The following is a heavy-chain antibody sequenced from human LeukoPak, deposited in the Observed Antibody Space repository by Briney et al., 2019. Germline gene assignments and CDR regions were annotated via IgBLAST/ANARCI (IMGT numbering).Heavy chain of an antibody. CDR2: INPSGGST. V-gene: IGHV1-46*01. CDR1: GGTFSSYA. D-gene: IGHD3-10*01. J-gene: IGHJ4*02. CDR3: ARDMHYYGSGGDFDY. Sequence: ASVKVSCKASGGTFSSYAISWVRQAPGQGLEWMGIINPSGGSTSYAQKFQGRVTMTRDMSTSTVYMELSSLRSEDTAVYYCARDMHYYGSGGDFDYWGQGTLVTVSS.